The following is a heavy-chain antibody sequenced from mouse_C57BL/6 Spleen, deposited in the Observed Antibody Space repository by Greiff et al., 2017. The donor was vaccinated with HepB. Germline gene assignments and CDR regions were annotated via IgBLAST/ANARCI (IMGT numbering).Heavy chain of an antibody. D-gene: IGHD1-1*01. CDR1: GYTFTDYE. CDR3: TREGFGSSTPWYFDV. V-gene: IGHV1-15*01. J-gene: IGHJ1*03. CDR2: IDPETGGT. Sequence: QVQLQQSGAELVRPGASVTLSCKASGYTFTDYEMHWVKQTPVHGLEWIGAIDPETGGTAYNQKFKGKAILTADKSSSTAYMALRSLTSKDSAVYYCTREGFGSSTPWYFDVWGTGTTVTVSS.